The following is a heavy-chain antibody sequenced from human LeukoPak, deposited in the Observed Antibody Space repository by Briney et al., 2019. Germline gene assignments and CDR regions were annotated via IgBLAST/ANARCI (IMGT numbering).Heavy chain of an antibody. CDR1: GGSISSYY. Sequence: PSETLSLTCAVSGGSISSYYWSWIRQPPGKGLEWIGYIYYTGSTNYNPSLQSRVTISVDTSKSQFSLTLTSMTAADTAVDVCARDRAVGGWLLTFDYWGRGTLVTVSS. CDR2: IYYTGST. CDR3: ARDRAVGGWLLTFDY. D-gene: IGHD5-24*01. J-gene: IGHJ4*02. V-gene: IGHV4-59*01.